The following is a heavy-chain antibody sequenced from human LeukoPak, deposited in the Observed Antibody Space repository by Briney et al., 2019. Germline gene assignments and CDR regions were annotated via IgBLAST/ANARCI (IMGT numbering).Heavy chain of an antibody. CDR1: GFTFSSYA. Sequence: PPGGSLRLSCAASGFTFSSYAMSWVRQAPGKGLEWVSAISGSGANTYYADSVKGRFTISRDNSKNTLYLQMNSLRGEDTAVYYCAKDRVGWLQFRGSDYWGQGTLVTVSS. CDR3: AKDRVGWLQFRGSDY. CDR2: ISGSGANT. J-gene: IGHJ4*02. D-gene: IGHD5-24*01. V-gene: IGHV3-23*01.